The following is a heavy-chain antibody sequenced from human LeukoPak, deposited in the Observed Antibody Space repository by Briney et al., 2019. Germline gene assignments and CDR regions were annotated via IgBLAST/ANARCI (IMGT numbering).Heavy chain of an antibody. D-gene: IGHD2-2*01. V-gene: IGHV1-18*01. CDR2: ISAYNGNT. J-gene: IGHJ6*02. CDR3: ARPGAGYCSSTSCSDYYYYGMDV. CDR1: GYTFTSYG. Sequence: GASVKVSCKAFGYTFTSYGISWVRQAPGQGLEWMGWISAYNGNTNYAQKLQGRVTMTTDTSTSTAYMELRSLRSDDTAVYYCARPGAGYCSSTSCSDYYYYGMDVWGQGTTVTVSS.